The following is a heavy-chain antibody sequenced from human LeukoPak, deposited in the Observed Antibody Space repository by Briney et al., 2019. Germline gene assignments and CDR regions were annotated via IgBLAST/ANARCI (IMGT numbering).Heavy chain of an antibody. V-gene: IGHV4-31*03. CDR3: ARGLGNVQLGVVYYYYYGMDV. CDR2: IYYSGST. Sequence: MPSETLSLTCTVSGGSISSGGYYWSWIRQHPGKGLEWIGYIYYSGSTNYNPSLKSRVTISVDTSKNQFSLKLSSVTAADTAVYYCARGLGNVQLGVVYYYYYGMDVWGQGTTVTVSS. D-gene: IGHD3-3*01. J-gene: IGHJ6*02. CDR1: GGSISSGGYY.